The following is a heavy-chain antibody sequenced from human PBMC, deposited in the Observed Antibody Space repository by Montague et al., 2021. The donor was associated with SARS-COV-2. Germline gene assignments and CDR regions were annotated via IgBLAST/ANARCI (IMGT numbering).Heavy chain of an antibody. CDR3: ARVGRQQLVRLSGMDV. V-gene: IGHV4-39*07. CDR1: GGSISGSSYY. J-gene: IGHJ6*02. D-gene: IGHD6-13*01. CDR2: IYYSGST. Sequence: SETLSLICTVSGGSISGSSYYWGWIRQPPGKGLEWIGSIYYSGSTYYNPSLKSRVTISVDTSKNQFSLKLSSVTAADTAVYYCARVGRQQLVRLSGMDVWGQGTTVTVSS.